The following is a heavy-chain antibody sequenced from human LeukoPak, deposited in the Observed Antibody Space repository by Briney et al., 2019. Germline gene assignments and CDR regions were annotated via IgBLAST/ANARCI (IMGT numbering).Heavy chain of an antibody. CDR1: GFTFSSYA. CDR2: ISGSGGST. Sequence: PGGSLRLSCAASGFTFSSYAMSWVRQAPGKGLEWVSAISGSGGSTYYADSVQGRFTISRDNSKNTLYLQMNSLRAEDTAVYYCAKYGSGNDAFDIWGQGTMVTVSS. CDR3: AKYGSGNDAFDI. V-gene: IGHV3-23*01. D-gene: IGHD3-10*01. J-gene: IGHJ3*02.